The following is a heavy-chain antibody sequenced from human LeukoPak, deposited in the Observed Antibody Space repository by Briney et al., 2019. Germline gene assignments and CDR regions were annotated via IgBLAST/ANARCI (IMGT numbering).Heavy chain of an antibody. CDR2: IYTSGNT. CDR1: GDSISSGTYY. Sequence: PSETLSLTCTVSGDSISSGTYYYNWIRQSAGKGLEWIGRIYTSGNTNYNPSLKSRVTISVDTSKNQFSLKLSSVTAADTAVYYCARVRPPYCSSTSCYFYYYYYMDVWGKGTTVTISS. V-gene: IGHV4-61*02. D-gene: IGHD2-2*01. CDR3: ARVRPPYCSSTSCYFYYYYYMDV. J-gene: IGHJ6*03.